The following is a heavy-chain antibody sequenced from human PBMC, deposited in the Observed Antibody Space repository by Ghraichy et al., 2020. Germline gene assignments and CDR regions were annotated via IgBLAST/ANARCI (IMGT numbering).Heavy chain of an antibody. Sequence: SETLSLTCTVSGGSISSSSYYWGWIRQPPGKGLEWIGSIYYSASSYYNPSLKSRVTISVATSKNQFSLNLSSVTAADTSVYYCARHPPLGNNNQSKYRWWFDPWGQGTLVTVSS. V-gene: IGHV4-39*01. CDR1: GGSISSSSYY. CDR2: IYYSASS. D-gene: IGHD3-16*02. J-gene: IGHJ5*02. CDR3: ARHPPLGNNNQSKYRWWFDP.